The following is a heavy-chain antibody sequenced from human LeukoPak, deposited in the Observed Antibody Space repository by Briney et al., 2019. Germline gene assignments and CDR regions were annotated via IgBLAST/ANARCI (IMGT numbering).Heavy chain of an antibody. D-gene: IGHD3-10*01. V-gene: IGHV1-69*05. CDR1: GGTFNSHV. CDR3: ARGYYYGSESYWHTKWFDP. Sequence: SVKVSCKASGGTFNSHVISWLRQAPGQGLECMGGIIPVFGTASYAEKFQGRVTITTDESTTTAYMEMSSLTSEDTAVYYCARGYYYGSESYWHTKWFDPWGQGTLVTVSS. CDR2: IIPVFGTA. J-gene: IGHJ5*02.